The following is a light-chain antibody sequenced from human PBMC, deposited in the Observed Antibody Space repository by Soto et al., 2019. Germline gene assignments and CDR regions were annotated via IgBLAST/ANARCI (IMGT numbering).Light chain of an antibody. V-gene: IGKV3-15*01. CDR3: QQYDDWPPRT. CDR1: HSISSK. Sequence: ILMTQSPGTLSVSPGESATFSCRASHSISSKLAWYQQKPGQAPRLLIYGASTRATGIPARFSGSGSGTEFTLTISGLQSEDFAVYYCQQYDDWPPRTFGQGTKVEI. CDR2: GAS. J-gene: IGKJ1*01.